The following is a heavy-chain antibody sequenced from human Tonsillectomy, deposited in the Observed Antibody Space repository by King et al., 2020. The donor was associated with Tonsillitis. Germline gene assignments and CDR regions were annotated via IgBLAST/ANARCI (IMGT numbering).Heavy chain of an antibody. D-gene: IGHD3-22*01. V-gene: IGHV3-30*02. CDR2: IRFDGSNE. Sequence: QLVQSGGGVVQPGGSLRLSCAASGFSFSNYGMHWVRQAPGKGLEWVTFIRFDGSNEYYAGSVKGRFTISRDNSKNTLYLQMSGLRAEDTAVYYCARDPSTTYYYDSSGQYYFDYWGQGTLVTVSS. CDR3: ARDPSTTYYYDSSGQYYFDY. CDR1: GFSFSNYG. J-gene: IGHJ4*02.